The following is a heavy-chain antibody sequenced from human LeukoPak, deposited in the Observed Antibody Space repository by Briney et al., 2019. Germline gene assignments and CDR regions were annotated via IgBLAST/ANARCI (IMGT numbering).Heavy chain of an antibody. V-gene: IGHV3-33*01. CDR2: IWYDGSNK. CDR3: AREARIAVAGTLDY. CDR1: GFTFSSYG. J-gene: IGHJ4*02. D-gene: IGHD6-19*01. Sequence: PGRSLRLSCAASGFTFSSYGMHWVRQAPGKGLEGGAVIWYDGSNKYYADSVKGRFTISRDNSKNTLYLQMNSLRAEDTAVYYCAREARIAVAGTLDYWGKGTLVTVSS.